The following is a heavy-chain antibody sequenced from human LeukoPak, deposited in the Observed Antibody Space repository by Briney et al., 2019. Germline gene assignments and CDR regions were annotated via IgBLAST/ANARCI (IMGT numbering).Heavy chain of an antibody. CDR2: ISGSGGST. J-gene: IGHJ6*03. CDR1: GFTFSSYA. V-gene: IGHV3-23*01. D-gene: IGHD1-1*01. CDR3: ARGRVSSSTWYSTYYYYFYMDV. Sequence: GGSLRLSCAASGFTFSSYAMSWVRQAPGKGLEWVSAISGSGGSTYYADSVKGRFTISRDNSKNTLYLQMNSLRAEDTAVYYCARGRVSSSTWYSTYYYYFYMDVWGKGTTVTVSS.